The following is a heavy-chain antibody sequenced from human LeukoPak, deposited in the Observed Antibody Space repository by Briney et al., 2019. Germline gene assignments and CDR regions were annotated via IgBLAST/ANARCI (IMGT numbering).Heavy chain of an antibody. CDR2: MNPNSGNT. CDR3: ARDRRRRDPLDY. V-gene: IGHV1-8*01. D-gene: IGHD1-1*01. J-gene: IGHJ4*02. Sequence: ASVKVSCKASGYTFTSYDINWVRQAPGQGLEWMGWMNPNSGNTGYAQKFQGRVTMTRNTSISTAYMELSSLRSDDTAVYYCARDRRRRDPLDYWGQGTLVTVSS. CDR1: GYTFTSYD.